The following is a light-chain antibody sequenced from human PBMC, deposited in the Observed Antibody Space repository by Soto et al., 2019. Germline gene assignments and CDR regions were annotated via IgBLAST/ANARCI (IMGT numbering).Light chain of an antibody. CDR3: SSYTSSSTLVV. V-gene: IGLV2-14*01. J-gene: IGLJ2*01. CDR1: SSDVGGYNY. Sequence: QSVLTQPASVSWSPGQAITISCTGTSSDVGGYNYVSWYQQHPGKAPKLMIYEVSNRPSGVSNRFSGSKSGNTASLTISGRQAEDEADYYCSSYTSSSTLVVFGGGTKLTVL. CDR2: EVS.